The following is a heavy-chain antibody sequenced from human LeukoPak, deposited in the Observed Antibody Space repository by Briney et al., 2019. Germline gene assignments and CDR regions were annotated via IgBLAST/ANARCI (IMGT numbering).Heavy chain of an antibody. CDR3: ARRGTYDIDAFDI. CDR1: GGSISSGRYY. V-gene: IGHV4-30-4*01. J-gene: IGHJ3*02. Sequence: SETLSLTCTVSGGSISSGRYYWSWIRQPPGEGLEWIGYIYYSGTTYYNPSLKSRVTISVDTSKNQFSLKLSSVTAADTAVYYCARRGTYDIDAFDIWGQGTMVTVSS. CDR2: IYYSGTT. D-gene: IGHD3-9*01.